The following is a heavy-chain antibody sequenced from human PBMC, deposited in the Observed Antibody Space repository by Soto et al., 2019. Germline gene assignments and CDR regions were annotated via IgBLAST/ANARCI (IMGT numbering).Heavy chain of an antibody. CDR2: ISDYGRV. Sequence: PGGSLRLSCAASGFTFRNYWMHWVRQAPGKGLVWVSRISDYGRVNYADSVEGRFTISRDDAKSELYLQMSSLRLEDTAVYYCARGGVEPFDYWGQEALVTVSS. D-gene: IGHD3-3*01. CDR3: ARGGVEPFDY. CDR1: GFTFRNYW. V-gene: IGHV3-74*01. J-gene: IGHJ4*02.